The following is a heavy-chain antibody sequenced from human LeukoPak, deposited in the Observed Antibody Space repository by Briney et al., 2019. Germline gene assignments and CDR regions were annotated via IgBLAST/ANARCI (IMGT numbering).Heavy chain of an antibody. J-gene: IGHJ6*03. CDR2: IYPGDSDT. CDR1: GYSFTSYW. V-gene: IGHV5-51*01. Sequence: GESLKISCKGSGYSFTSYWIGWVRQMPGEGLEWMGIIYPGDSDTRYSPSFQGQVTISADKSISTAYLQWSSLKASDTAMYYCARIGIYYYYYMDVWGKGTTVTVSS. CDR3: ARIGIYYYYYMDV.